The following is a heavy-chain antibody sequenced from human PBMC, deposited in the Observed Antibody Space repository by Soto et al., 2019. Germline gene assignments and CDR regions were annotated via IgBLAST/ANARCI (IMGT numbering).Heavy chain of an antibody. V-gene: IGHV4-61*08. CDR1: GGSVRSGDCY. D-gene: IGHD6-13*01. Sequence: SETLSLTCTVSGGSVRSGDCYWSWIRQPPGKGLEWIGNIYYSGTIDYSPSLKSRVTISVDASKNQFSLKLSSVTAADTAVYYCARHLAVSGTFNWFDPWGHGTLVTVSS. J-gene: IGHJ5*02. CDR2: IYYSGTI. CDR3: ARHLAVSGTFNWFDP.